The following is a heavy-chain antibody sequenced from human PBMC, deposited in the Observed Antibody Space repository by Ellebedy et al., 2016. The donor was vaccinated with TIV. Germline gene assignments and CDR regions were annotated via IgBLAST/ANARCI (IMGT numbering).Heavy chain of an antibody. V-gene: IGHV4-30-4*01. D-gene: IGHD1-7*01. CDR3: AREIPTGTRRFDP. CDR2: IYYSGST. CDR1: GGSISSGDDY. J-gene: IGHJ5*02. Sequence: MPSETLSLTCTVSGGSISSGDDYWSWIRQPPGKGLEWIGNIYYSGSTYYSPSLKSRITISVDTSKNQFSLKLSSVTAADTAVYYCAREIPTGTRRFDPWGQGTLVTVSS.